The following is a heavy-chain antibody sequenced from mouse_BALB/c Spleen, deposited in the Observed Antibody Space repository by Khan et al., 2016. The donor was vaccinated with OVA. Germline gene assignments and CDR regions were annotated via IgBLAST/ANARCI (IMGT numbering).Heavy chain of an antibody. J-gene: IGHJ3*01. CDR3: TRSGYGSLDY. Sequence: QVQLKQSGPELVKPGASVKLSCKASGYTFTSYYMYWVKQRPGQGLEWIGETNPNNGGTNFNEKFKSKATLTVDKSSSTAYMQLSSLTSEDSAVYSCTRSGYGSLDYWGQGTLVTVSA. CDR1: GYTFTSYY. CDR2: TNPNNGGT. D-gene: IGHD2-2*01. V-gene: IGHV1S81*02.